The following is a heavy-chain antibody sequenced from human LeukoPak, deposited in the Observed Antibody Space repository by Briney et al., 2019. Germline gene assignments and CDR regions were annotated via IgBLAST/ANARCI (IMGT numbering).Heavy chain of an antibody. CDR3: ARQVRLGVSPYSSSWYFDY. CDR2: VNLQGST. D-gene: IGHD6-13*01. V-gene: IGHV4-4*02. CDR1: GGSISNTNW. J-gene: IGHJ4*02. Sequence: SGTLSLTCGVSGGSISNTNWWTWVRQPPGKGLEWIGEVNLQGSTNYNPSLKSRVAISVDKSENHISLKLTSVTAADTAVYYCARQVRLGVSPYSSSWYFDYWGQGTLVTVSS.